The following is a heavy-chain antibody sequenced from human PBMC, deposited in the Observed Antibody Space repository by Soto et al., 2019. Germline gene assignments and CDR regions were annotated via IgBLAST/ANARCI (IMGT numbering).Heavy chain of an antibody. J-gene: IGHJ4*02. Sequence: ASVKVSCKASGYTFTSYAMHWVRQAPGQRLEWMGWINAGNGNTKYSQKFQGRVTITRDTSANTAYMELSSLRSEDTAVYYCARMKRDCGGIKWGQGTLVTVSS. V-gene: IGHV1-3*01. D-gene: IGHD4-17*01. CDR2: INAGNGNT. CDR1: GYTFTSYA. CDR3: ARMKRDCGGIK.